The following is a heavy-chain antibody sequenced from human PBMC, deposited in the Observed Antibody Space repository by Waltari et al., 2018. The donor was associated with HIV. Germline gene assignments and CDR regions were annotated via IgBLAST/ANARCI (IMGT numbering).Heavy chain of an antibody. CDR2: INPNSGNT. CDR3: SRGRGYSYGYSDL. D-gene: IGHD5-18*01. Sequence: QVQLVQSGAEVRKPGASVKVSCNASGYTFPNYHITWFRTAPGQGLEWMGWINPNSGNTGYAQKFQGRVTMTRDTSRSTAYMELTSLTSEDTAVYHCSRGRGYSYGYSDLWGQGTLVTVSS. V-gene: IGHV1-8*01. CDR1: GYTFPNYH. J-gene: IGHJ4*02.